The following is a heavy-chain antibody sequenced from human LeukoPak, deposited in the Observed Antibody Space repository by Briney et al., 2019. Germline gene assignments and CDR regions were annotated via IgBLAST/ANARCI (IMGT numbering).Heavy chain of an antibody. J-gene: IGHJ4*02. CDR2: IYYSGST. V-gene: IGHV4-59*08. Sequence: SETLSLTCTVSGGSISSYYWSWIRQPPGKGLEWIGYIYYSGSTNYNPSLKSRVTISVDTSKNQFSLKLSSVTAADTAVYYCARLPRITTFFDSWGQGTLVTVSS. CDR3: ARLPRITTFFDS. CDR1: GGSISSYY. D-gene: IGHD3-9*01.